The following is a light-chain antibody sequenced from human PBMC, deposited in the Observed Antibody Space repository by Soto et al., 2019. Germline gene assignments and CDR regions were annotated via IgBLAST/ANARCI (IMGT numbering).Light chain of an antibody. CDR3: QQADTFPIT. Sequence: DIQMPQSPSSVSASVGDRVTTSCRASQGISRSLAWYQQKTGKAPKLLIYAASSLQSGVPSRFSGSGFGTDCTLTISSLQPEDSAIYYCQQADTFPITFGQGTRLEIK. J-gene: IGKJ5*01. CDR2: AAS. V-gene: IGKV1D-12*01. CDR1: QGISRS.